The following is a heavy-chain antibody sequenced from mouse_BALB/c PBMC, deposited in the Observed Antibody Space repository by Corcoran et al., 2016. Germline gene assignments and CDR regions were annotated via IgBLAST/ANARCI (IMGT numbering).Heavy chain of an antibody. CDR3: AREPRAMDY. Sequence: QIQLVQSGPALKKPGETVKISCKASGYTFTNSGMNWVKQAPGKGLKWMGWINTYTGEPTYADDFKGRFAFSLETSASTAYLQINNLKNEDTATYFCAREPRAMDYWGQGTAVTVSS. CDR2: INTYTGEP. CDR1: GYTFTNSG. J-gene: IGHJ4*01. V-gene: IGHV9-3-1*01.